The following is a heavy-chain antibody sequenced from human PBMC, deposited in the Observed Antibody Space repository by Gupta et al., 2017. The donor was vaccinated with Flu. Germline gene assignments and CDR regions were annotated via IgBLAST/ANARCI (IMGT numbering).Heavy chain of an antibody. J-gene: IGHJ4*02. CDR1: GFTFRSYW. D-gene: IGHD5-18*01. CDR2: INQDGREM. CDR3: SRDRGYLQPDD. V-gene: IGHV3-7*01. Sequence: DVRPVESGGGLVQPGGSLRLSSVVPGFTFRSYWMSWIRQAPGKGLEWVSNINQDGREMNELDSVKGRFTIARDNAKNSLYVKIKSVRFEDTAGYYCSRDRGYLQPDDWDQGTLVTVSS.